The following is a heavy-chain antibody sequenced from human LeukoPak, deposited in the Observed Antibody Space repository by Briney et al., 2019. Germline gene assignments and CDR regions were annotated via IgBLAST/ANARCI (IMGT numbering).Heavy chain of an antibody. D-gene: IGHD6-19*01. Sequence: PGGSLRLSCAASGFTFSSYWMSWVRQAPGKGLEWVANIKQDGSEKYYVDSVKGRFTISRDNAKNSLYLQMNSLRAEDTAVYYCASTTTGIAEAGFDYWGQGTLVTVSS. J-gene: IGHJ4*02. CDR1: GFTFSSYW. V-gene: IGHV3-7*01. CDR3: ASTTTGIAEAGFDY. CDR2: IKQDGSEK.